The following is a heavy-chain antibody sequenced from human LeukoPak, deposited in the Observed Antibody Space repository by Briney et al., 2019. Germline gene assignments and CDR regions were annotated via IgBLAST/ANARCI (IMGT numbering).Heavy chain of an antibody. V-gene: IGHV3-23*01. CDR1: GFTFSSYA. CDR3: AKAQILVTELFFDY. D-gene: IGHD2-21*02. J-gene: IGHJ4*02. Sequence: GGSLRLSCAASGFTFSSYAMSWVRQAPGKGLEWVSAISGSGGSTYYADSVKGRFTISGDNSKNTLYLQMNSLRAEDTAVYYCAKAQILVTELFFDYWGQGTLVTVSS. CDR2: ISGSGGST.